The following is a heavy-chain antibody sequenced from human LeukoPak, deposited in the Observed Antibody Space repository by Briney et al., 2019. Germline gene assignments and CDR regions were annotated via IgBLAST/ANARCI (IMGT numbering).Heavy chain of an antibody. CDR1: GYTFTSYG. V-gene: IGHV1-18*01. J-gene: IGHJ4*02. CDR2: ISAYNGNT. Sequence: ASVKVSFKASGYTFTSYGISWVRQAPGQGLEWMGWISAYNGNTNYAQKLQGRVTMTTDTSTSTAYMELRSLRSDDTAVYYCARFKGGDFGLVFDYWGQGTLVTVSS. CDR3: ARFKGGDFGLVFDY. D-gene: IGHD3-16*01.